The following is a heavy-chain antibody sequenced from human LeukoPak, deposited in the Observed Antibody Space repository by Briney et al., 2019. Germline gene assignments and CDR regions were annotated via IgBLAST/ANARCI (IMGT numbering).Heavy chain of an antibody. CDR2: ISYDGSNK. D-gene: IGHD6-13*01. V-gene: IGHV3-30*18. Sequence: PGGSLRLSCAASGFTFSSYGMHWVRQAPGKGLEWEAVISYDGSNKYYADSVKGRFTISRDNSKNTLYLQMNSLRAEDTAVYYCAKDRDRIAAALHFDYWGQGTLVTVSS. J-gene: IGHJ4*02. CDR3: AKDRDRIAAALHFDY. CDR1: GFTFSSYG.